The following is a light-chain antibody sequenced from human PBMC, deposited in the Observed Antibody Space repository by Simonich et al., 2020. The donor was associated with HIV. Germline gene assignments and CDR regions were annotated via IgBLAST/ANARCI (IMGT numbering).Light chain of an antibody. CDR1: QSVSSY. J-gene: IGKJ1*01. Sequence: EIVLTQSPATLSLSPGERATLSCRASQSVSSYLAWHQQKPGQAPRLLIYDTSNRATGIPARFSGSGSGTDFTLTISYMQSEDFAVYYCQQYNNWPPGTFGQGTKVEIK. CDR2: DTS. CDR3: QQYNNWPPGT. V-gene: IGKV3-11*01.